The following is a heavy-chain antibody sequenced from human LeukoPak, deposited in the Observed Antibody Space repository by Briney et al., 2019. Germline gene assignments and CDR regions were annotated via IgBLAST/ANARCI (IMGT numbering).Heavy chain of an antibody. CDR2: ISTSSRYI. J-gene: IGHJ3*02. V-gene: IGHV3-21*01. Sequence: GGSLRLSCAASGFTFSRYSMNWVRQAPGKGLEWVSSISTSSRYIYSADSLKGRFTTSRDNAKNSLYLQMNSLRVEDTAVYYCARDSGDYGDPFDAFAIWGQGTMVTVSS. D-gene: IGHD4-17*01. CDR3: ARDSGDYGDPFDAFAI. CDR1: GFTFSRYS.